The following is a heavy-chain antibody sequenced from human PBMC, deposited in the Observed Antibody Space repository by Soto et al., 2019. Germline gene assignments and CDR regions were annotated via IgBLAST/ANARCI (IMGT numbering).Heavy chain of an antibody. CDR3: ARARIGYCSSTSCQNWFDP. D-gene: IGHD2-2*01. CDR1: GFTVSSNY. Sequence: EVQLVETGGGLIQPGGSLRLSCAASGFTVSSNYMSWVRQAPGKGLEWVSVIYSGGSTYYADSVKVRFTISRDNSKNTLYLQMNSLRAEDTAVYYCARARIGYCSSTSCQNWFDPWGQGTLVTVSS. J-gene: IGHJ5*02. CDR2: IYSGGST. V-gene: IGHV3-53*02.